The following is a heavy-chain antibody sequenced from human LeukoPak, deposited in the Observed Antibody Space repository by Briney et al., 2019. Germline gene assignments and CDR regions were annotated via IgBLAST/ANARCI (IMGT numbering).Heavy chain of an antibody. V-gene: IGHV4-34*01. D-gene: IGHD6-19*01. J-gene: IGHJ5*02. CDR1: GGSFSGYY. CDR2: VYHTGSS. Sequence: SETLSLTCAVYGGSFSGYYWSWIRQPPGKGLEWIGEVYHTGSSNYNPSLKSRVTISVDKSKSQFSLKLSSVTAADTAVYYCARGGTTVAGTFWFDPWGQGTLVTVSS. CDR3: ARGGTTVAGTFWFDP.